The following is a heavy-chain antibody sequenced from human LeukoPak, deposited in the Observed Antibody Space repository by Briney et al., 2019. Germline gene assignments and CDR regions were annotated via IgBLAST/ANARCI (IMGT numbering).Heavy chain of an antibody. CDR2: IIPIFGTA. D-gene: IGHD6-13*01. CDR1: GGTFSSYA. CDR3: ARGGATYSSSWYYFDY. V-gene: IGHV1-69*05. Sequence: SVKVSCTASGGTFSSYAISWVRQAPGQGLEWMGGIIPIFGTANYAQKFQGRVTITTDESTSTAYMELSSLRSEDTAVYYCARGGATYSSSWYYFDYWGQGTLVTVSS. J-gene: IGHJ4*02.